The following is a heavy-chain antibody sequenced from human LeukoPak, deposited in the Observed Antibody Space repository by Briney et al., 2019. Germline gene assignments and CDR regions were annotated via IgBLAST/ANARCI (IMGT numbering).Heavy chain of an antibody. J-gene: IGHJ4*02. CDR1: GGAFSGYY. D-gene: IGHD3-22*01. Sequence: PSETLSLTGAVYGGAFSGYYWSWIRQPPGKGLEWIGEINHSGSTNYNPSLKSRVTISVDTSKKQFSLKLSSVTAADTAVYYCARHYYDSSGYYPLYFDYWGQGTLVTVSS. CDR3: ARHYYDSSGYYPLYFDY. CDR2: INHSGST. V-gene: IGHV4-34*01.